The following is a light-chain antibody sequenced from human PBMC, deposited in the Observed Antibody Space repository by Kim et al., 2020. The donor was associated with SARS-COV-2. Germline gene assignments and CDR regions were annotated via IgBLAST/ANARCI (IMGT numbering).Light chain of an antibody. CDR3: LLLHPGAWV. Sequence: QAVVTQEPSLTVSPGVTVTLTCASSTGAVTSGNYPNWVQQKPGQAPRALIYSTSSKHSWTPARFSGSLLGDKAALTLSGVQPEDEADYYCLLLHPGAWVFGGGTQLTVL. V-gene: IGLV7-43*01. CDR2: STS. J-gene: IGLJ3*02. CDR1: TGAVTSGNY.